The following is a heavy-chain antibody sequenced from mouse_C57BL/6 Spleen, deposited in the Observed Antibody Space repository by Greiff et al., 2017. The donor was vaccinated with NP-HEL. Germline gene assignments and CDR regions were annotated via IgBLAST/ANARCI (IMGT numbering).Heavy chain of an antibody. Sequence: VQLVESGAELARPGASVKLSCKASGYTFTSYGISWVKQRTGQGLEWIGEIYPGDGDTNYNGKFKGKATLTADKSSSTAYMQLSSLTSEDSAVYFCADGSDYWGQGTTLTVSS. J-gene: IGHJ2*01. V-gene: IGHV1-81*01. CDR1: GYTFTSYG. CDR2: IYPGDGDT. CDR3: ADGSDY. D-gene: IGHD1-1*01.